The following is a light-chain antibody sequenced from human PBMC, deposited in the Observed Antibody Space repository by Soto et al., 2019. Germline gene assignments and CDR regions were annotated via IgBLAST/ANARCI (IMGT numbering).Light chain of an antibody. Sequence: ETVLTQSPATLSLSPGERATLSCRASQSVDIYLAWYQQKPGQAPRLLIYDASNRATGIPARFSGRGAGTDLTLTICSLEPEDFALYYCQQRKYWPPLTFGQGTRLEMK. J-gene: IGKJ5*01. CDR1: QSVDIY. CDR3: QQRKYWPPLT. V-gene: IGKV3-11*01. CDR2: DAS.